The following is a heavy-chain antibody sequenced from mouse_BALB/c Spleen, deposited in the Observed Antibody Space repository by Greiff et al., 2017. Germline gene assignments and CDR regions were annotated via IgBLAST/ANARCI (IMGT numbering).Heavy chain of an antibody. CDR1: GFAFSSYD. Sequence: EVKLMESGGGLVKPGGSLKLSCAASGFAFSSYDMSWVRQTPEKRLEWVAYISSGGGSTYYPDTVKGRFTISRDNAKNTLYLQMSSLKSEDTAMYYCARHGNGYLWYFDVWGAGTTVTVSS. V-gene: IGHV5-12-1*01. J-gene: IGHJ1*01. CDR3: ARHGNGYLWYFDV. D-gene: IGHD2-3*01. CDR2: ISSGGGST.